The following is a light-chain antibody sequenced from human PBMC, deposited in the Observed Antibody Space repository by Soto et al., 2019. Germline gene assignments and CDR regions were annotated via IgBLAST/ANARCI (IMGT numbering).Light chain of an antibody. CDR3: QQFKTYPRT. V-gene: IGKV1-9*01. Sequence: DIHLTQSPSFLSASVGDRVTITCRPSQAVPTNMAWYQQKPGKPPKLLIYEESTLHSGVPSRFSGRKSGTQFTLTLDSLQPEDSATYYCQQFKTYPRTFGGGTKVEIK. CDR2: EES. J-gene: IGKJ4*01. CDR1: QAVPTN.